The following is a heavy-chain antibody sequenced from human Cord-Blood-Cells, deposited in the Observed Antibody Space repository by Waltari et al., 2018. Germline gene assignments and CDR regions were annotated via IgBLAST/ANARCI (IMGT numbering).Heavy chain of an antibody. Sequence: EVQLVASGGGLVKPGGSLRLSCAASGFTFSSYSMNWVRQAPGKGLEWVASISSSSSYRYYADSVKCRFTISSDNAKNSLYLQMNSLRAEDTAVYYCARVVGYCTNGVCYAFDIWGQGTMVTVSS. J-gene: IGHJ3*02. CDR2: ISSSSSYR. V-gene: IGHV3-21*01. CDR3: ARVVGYCTNGVCYAFDI. CDR1: GFTFSSYS. D-gene: IGHD2-8*01.